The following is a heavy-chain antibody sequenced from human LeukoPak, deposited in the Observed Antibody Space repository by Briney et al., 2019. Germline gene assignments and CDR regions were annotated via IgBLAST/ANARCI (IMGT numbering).Heavy chain of an antibody. CDR1: GGSFSGYY. D-gene: IGHD3-3*01. CDR3: ARGAYYDFWSGYYPKNFDY. Sequence: SETLSLTCAVSGGSFSGYYWSWIRQPPGKGLEWIGEINHSGSTNYNPSLKSRVTVSVDTSKNQFSLKLSSVTAADTAVYYCARGAYYDFWSGYYPKNFDYWGQGTLVTVSS. CDR2: INHSGST. V-gene: IGHV4-34*01. J-gene: IGHJ4*02.